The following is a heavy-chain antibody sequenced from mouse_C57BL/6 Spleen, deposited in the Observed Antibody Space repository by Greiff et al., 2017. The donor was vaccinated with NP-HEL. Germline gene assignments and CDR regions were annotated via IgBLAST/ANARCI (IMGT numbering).Heavy chain of an antibody. V-gene: IGHV5-9-1*02. CDR2: ISSGGDYI. CDR1: GFTFSSYA. CDR3: TSHYYGSSENYFDY. Sequence: EVQLVESGEGLVKPGGSLKLSCAASGFTFSSYAMSWVRQTPEKRLEWVAYISSGGDYIYYADTVKGRFTISRDNARNTLYLQMSSLKSEDTAMYYCTSHYYGSSENYFDYWGQGTTLTVSS. J-gene: IGHJ2*01. D-gene: IGHD1-1*01.